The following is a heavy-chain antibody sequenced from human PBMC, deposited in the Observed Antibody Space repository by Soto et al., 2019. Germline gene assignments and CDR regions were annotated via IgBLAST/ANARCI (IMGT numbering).Heavy chain of an antibody. Sequence: SETLSLTCTVSGGSISSSSYYWGWIRQPPGKGLEWIGSIYYSGSTYYNPSLKSRVTISVDTSKNQFSLKLSSVTAADTAVYYCARHVDDYVWGSYRPNWFDPWGQGTLVTVSS. J-gene: IGHJ5*02. CDR3: ARHVDDYVWGSYRPNWFDP. V-gene: IGHV4-39*01. CDR1: GGSISSSSYY. CDR2: IYYSGST. D-gene: IGHD3-16*02.